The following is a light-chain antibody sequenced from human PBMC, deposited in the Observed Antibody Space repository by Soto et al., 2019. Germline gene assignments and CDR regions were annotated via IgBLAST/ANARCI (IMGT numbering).Light chain of an antibody. Sequence: IVMTQSPATLSLSPGERATLSCRASQSVSSSLSWFQQKPGQPPRLLIHGVSISAAGIPARCSGSGSGTDFTLIISSVQTDVFAFYYCHHYSHWRTFGQGTRVEIK. CDR1: QSVSSS. CDR2: GVS. CDR3: HHYSHWRT. V-gene: IGKV3-15*01. J-gene: IGKJ1*01.